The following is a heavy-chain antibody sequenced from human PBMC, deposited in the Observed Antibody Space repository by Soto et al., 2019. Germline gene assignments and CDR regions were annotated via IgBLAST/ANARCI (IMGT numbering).Heavy chain of an antibody. CDR3: AKGSITMIVVVISLINFDY. CDR1: GFTFSSYA. Sequence: EVQLLESGGGLVQPGGSLRLSCAASGFTFSSYAMSWVRQAPGKGLEWVSAISGSGGSTYYADSVKGRFTISRDNSKXXLXLQMNSLRAEDTAVYYCAKGSITMIVVVISLINFDYWGQGPLVTVSS. CDR2: ISGSGGST. V-gene: IGHV3-23*01. D-gene: IGHD3-22*01. J-gene: IGHJ4*02.